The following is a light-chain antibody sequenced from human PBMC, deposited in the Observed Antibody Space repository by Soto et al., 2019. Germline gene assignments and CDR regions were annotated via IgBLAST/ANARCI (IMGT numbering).Light chain of an antibody. CDR1: QSISSY. CDR2: KAS. CDR3: QQYNSYSPWT. Sequence: DIQMTQSPPSLSASVGDRVTMTCRASQSISSYLNWYQQKPGKAPKLLIYKASSLESGVPSRFSGSGSGTEFTLTISSLQPDDFATYYCQQYNSYSPWTFGQGTKVDIK. V-gene: IGKV1-5*03. J-gene: IGKJ1*01.